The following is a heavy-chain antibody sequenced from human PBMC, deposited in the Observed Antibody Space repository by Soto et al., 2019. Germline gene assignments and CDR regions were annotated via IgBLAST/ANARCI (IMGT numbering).Heavy chain of an antibody. D-gene: IGHD2-15*01. J-gene: IGHJ4*01. CDR1: VEPMTGGYY. V-gene: IGHV4-38-2*01. CDR2: IYYGGTT. CDR3: ARGWYYFDF. Sequence: SETLSLTCDVSVEPMTGGYYWGWIRQSPGKGLEWIGSIYYGGTTYYNPSLRSRLAISIDTSKNQFSLRLSSVTAADTALYYCARGWYYFDFWGHGTLVTVPS.